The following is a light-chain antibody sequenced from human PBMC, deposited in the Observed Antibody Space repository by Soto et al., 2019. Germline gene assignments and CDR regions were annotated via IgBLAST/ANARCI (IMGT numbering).Light chain of an antibody. V-gene: IGLV2-14*01. CDR2: EVS. CDR1: SSDVGGYNY. CDR3: SSYTSRSTRV. Sequence: QSALTQPASVSGSPGQSITISCTGTSSDVGGYNYVSWYQQHPGKAPKLMIYEVSNRPSGVSNRFSGSKSGNTASLTISGLQAEDEADYYCSSYTSRSTRVVVGGTQLTVL. J-gene: IGLJ3*02.